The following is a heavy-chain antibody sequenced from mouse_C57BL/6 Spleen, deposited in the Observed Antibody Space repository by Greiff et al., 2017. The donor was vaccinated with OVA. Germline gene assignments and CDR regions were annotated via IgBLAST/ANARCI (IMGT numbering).Heavy chain of an antibody. Sequence: EVQWVESGEGLVKPGGSLKLSCAASGFTFSSYAMSWVRQTPEKRLEWVAYISSGGDYIYYADTVKGRFTISRDNARNTLYLQMSSLKAEDTAMYYCTREGVADYFDYWGQGTTLTVSS. D-gene: IGHD1-1*01. CDR1: GFTFSSYA. CDR3: TREGVADYFDY. V-gene: IGHV5-9-1*02. J-gene: IGHJ2*01. CDR2: ISSGGDYI.